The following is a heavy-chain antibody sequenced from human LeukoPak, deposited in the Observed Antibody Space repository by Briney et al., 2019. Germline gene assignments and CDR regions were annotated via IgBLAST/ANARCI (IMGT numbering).Heavy chain of an antibody. Sequence: GGSLRLSCAASGFTFSSYGMHWVRQAPGKGLEWVAVIWYDGSNKYYADSVKGRFTISRDNSKNTLYLQMNSLRAEDTAVYYCARDLNPYCSGGSCYRGDYYYYGMDVWGQGTTVTVSS. J-gene: IGHJ6*02. D-gene: IGHD2-15*01. CDR2: IWYDGSNK. CDR3: ARDLNPYCSGGSCYRGDYYYYGMDV. CDR1: GFTFSSYG. V-gene: IGHV3-33*01.